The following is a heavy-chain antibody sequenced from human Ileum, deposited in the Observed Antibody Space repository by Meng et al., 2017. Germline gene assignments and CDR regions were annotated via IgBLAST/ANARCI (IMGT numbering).Heavy chain of an antibody. V-gene: IGHV4-4*02. D-gene: IGHD4-23*01. CDR1: GGSISSSNW. CDR2: IYHSGST. CDR3: ARYILRWGYYFDY. J-gene: IGHJ4*02. Sequence: LEESGLGLLKPSGTLSLTCAVSGGSISSSNWWSWVRHPPGKGLEWIGEIYHSGSTNYNPSLKSRVTISVDKSKNQFSLKLSSVTAADTAVYYCARYILRWGYYFDYWGQGTLVTVSS.